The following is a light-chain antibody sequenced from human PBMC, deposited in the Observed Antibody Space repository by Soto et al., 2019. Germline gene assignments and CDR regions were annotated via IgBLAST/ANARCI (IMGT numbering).Light chain of an antibody. CDR3: QNYNSAPLP. CDR2: ATS. CDR1: QGISTY. J-gene: IGKJ1*01. V-gene: IGKV1-27*01. Sequence: DIQMTQSPSSLSASVGDRVTITCRASQGISTYLAWYQQKPGKVPELLIYATSTLRSRVPPRFSGSGSATAFTLTISTLQPEDVATDYCQNYNSAPLPFGQGTKVEI.